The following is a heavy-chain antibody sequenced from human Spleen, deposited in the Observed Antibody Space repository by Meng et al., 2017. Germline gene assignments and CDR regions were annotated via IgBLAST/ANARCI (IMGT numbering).Heavy chain of an antibody. CDR3: ARDGSFWNNWYVDL. J-gene: IGHJ2*01. CDR2: IYYSGST. CDR1: GGSISSYY. D-gene: IGHD1/OR15-1a*01. V-gene: IGHV4-59*01. Sequence: SETLSLTCTVSGGSISSYYWSWIRQPPGKGLEWIGYIYYSGSTNYNPSLKSRVTISVDTSKNQFSLKLSSVTAADTAVYYCARDGSFWNNWYVDLWGRGTQVTVSS.